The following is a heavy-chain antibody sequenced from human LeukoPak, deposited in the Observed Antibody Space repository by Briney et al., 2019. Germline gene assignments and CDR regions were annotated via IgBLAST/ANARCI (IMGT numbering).Heavy chain of an antibody. CDR3: AREILGIAAAGQNPFDY. D-gene: IGHD6-13*01. CDR1: GYTFTSYY. J-gene: IGHJ4*02. V-gene: IGHV1-46*01. Sequence: GASVTVSCKASGYTFTSYYMHWVRQAPGQGLEWMGIINPSGGSTSYAQKFQGRVTITADESTSTAYMELSSLRSEDTAVYYCAREILGIAAAGQNPFDYWGQGTLVTVSS. CDR2: INPSGGST.